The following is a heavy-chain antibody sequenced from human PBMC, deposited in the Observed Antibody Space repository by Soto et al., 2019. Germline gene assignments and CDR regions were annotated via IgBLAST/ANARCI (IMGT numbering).Heavy chain of an antibody. CDR3: ARGMVYDTADIIRYYYYVMDV. J-gene: IGHJ6*02. D-gene: IGHD2-8*01. Sequence: PVGSLRLSCAVSGFTFSTYWMSWVRQAPGKGLEWVANIKQDGSEKYYVDSVKGRFTISRDNAKNSLYLLMNSLRAEDTAVFYCARGMVYDTADIIRYYYYVMDVWGQGTTVTVSS. CDR2: IKQDGSEK. CDR1: GFTFSTYW. V-gene: IGHV3-7*01.